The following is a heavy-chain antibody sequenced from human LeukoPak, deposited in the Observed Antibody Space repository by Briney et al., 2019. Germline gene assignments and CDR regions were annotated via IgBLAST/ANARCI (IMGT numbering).Heavy chain of an antibody. V-gene: IGHV3-9*01. J-gene: IGHJ6*03. CDR1: GFTFDEHA. CDR3: VKGHCSSSSCFPNYYYYMDV. Sequence: PGGSLRLSCAGSGFTFDEHAMHWVRHAPGKGLEWVSGISWNSGSIAYADSVKGRFTISRDNAKNLLFLQMSSPRAADTALYYCVKGHCSSSSCFPNYYYYMDVWGTGTTVTVSS. D-gene: IGHD2-15*01. CDR2: ISWNSGSI.